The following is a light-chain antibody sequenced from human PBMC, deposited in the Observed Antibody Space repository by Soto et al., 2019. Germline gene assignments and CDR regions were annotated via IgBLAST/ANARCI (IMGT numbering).Light chain of an antibody. CDR3: QQYNDNWT. V-gene: IGKV1-5*03. CDR1: QSISSW. Sequence: DIQMTQSPSTLSASVGDRVTITCRASQSISSWLAWYQQKSGKAPKLLIYKASTLQSGVPSRFSGSGSGTEFTLAISSLQPEDSATYYCQQYNDNWTFGQGTKV. J-gene: IGKJ1*01. CDR2: KAS.